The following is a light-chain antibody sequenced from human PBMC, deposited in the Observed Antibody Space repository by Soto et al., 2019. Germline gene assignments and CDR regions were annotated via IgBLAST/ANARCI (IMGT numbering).Light chain of an antibody. CDR3: AAWYDSLNGVV. V-gene: IGLV1-44*01. CDR1: SSNIGSNT. CDR2: SNN. Sequence: QLVLTQPHSSSGTPGLRVTISCSGSSSNIGSNTGNWYQQLPGTSPKLLIYSNNQRPSGVTDRFSGSKSGTSASLDISELQSEDEADYYCAAWYDSLNGVVFGGGTKLTV. J-gene: IGLJ2*01.